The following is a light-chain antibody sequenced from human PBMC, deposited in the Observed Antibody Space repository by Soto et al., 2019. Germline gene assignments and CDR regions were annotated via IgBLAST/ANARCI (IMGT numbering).Light chain of an antibody. V-gene: IGKV1-5*03. CDR1: QTISSW. CDR3: QHYNSYSEA. Sequence: DIQLTQSPSFLSGSVGDRITITCRASQTISSWLAWYQQKPGKAPKLLIYKASTLKSGVPSRFSGSGSGTEFTLTISSLQPDDFATYYCQHYNSYSEAFGQGTKVDIK. J-gene: IGKJ1*01. CDR2: KAS.